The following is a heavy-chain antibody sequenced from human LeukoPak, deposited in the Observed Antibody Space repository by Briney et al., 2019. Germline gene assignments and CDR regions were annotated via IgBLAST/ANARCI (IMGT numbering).Heavy chain of an antibody. CDR1: GGTFSSYA. V-gene: IGHV1-69*04. J-gene: IGHJ6*02. D-gene: IGHD1-1*01. CDR2: IIPILGIA. Sequence: GASVKVSCKASGGTFSSYAISWVRQAPGQGLEWMGRIIPILGIANYAQKFQGRVTITADKSTSTAYMELSSLRSEDTAVYYCAALERAACPHLYGMDVWGQGTTVTVSS. CDR3: AALERAACPHLYGMDV.